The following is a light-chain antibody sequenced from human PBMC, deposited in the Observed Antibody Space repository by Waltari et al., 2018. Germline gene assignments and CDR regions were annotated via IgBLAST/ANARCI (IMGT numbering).Light chain of an antibody. V-gene: IGLV2-14*03. J-gene: IGLJ2*01. CDR3: SSYISSSTLEL. CDR2: DIS. Sequence: YNQRLVETAKHMFCDISNRPSGVSSRFAGSKSGNTASLTISGLQAEVEADYYCSSYISSSTLELLGGGTSLTVL.